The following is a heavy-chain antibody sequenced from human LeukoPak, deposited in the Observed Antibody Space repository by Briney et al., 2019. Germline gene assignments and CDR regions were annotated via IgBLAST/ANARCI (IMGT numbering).Heavy chain of an antibody. CDR1: GGSISSYY. D-gene: IGHD3-10*01. CDR2: IYYSGST. V-gene: IGHV4-59*01. CDR3: ARAVYYGSTLDY. Sequence: SETLSLTCTVSGGSISSYYWSWIRQPPGKGLEWIGYIYYSGSTNYNPSLKSRVTISVDTSKNQFSLKLSSVTAADAAVYYCARAVYYGSTLDYWGQGTLVTVSS. J-gene: IGHJ4*02.